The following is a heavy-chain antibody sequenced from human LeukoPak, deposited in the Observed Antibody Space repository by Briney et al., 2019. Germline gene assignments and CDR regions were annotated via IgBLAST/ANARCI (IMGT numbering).Heavy chain of an antibody. CDR2: ISPDDSDT. J-gene: IGHJ4*02. CDR3: ARQRRSSGWPNDY. D-gene: IGHD6-19*01. V-gene: IGHV5-51*01. CDR1: GYSFTSYW. Sequence: GEALKISCKGSGYSFTSYWIAWVRQMPGKGLEWMGIISPDDSDTRYSPSFQGQVTITADKSISTAYLQWSSLKASDNAMYYCARQRRSSGWPNDYWGQGTLVTVSS.